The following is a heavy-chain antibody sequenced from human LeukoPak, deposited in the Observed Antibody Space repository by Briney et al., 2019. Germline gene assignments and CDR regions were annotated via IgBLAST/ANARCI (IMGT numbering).Heavy chain of an antibody. CDR2: INGDGSTT. CDR1: GFTFSTYW. V-gene: IGHV3-74*01. Sequence: GGSLRLSCAASGFTFSTYWMHWVRQAPGKGLMWVSHINGDGSTTTYADSVKGRLTISRDNAKNSLFLQMNSLTAEDTAVYYCARDPYSGGYWNYYYYYMDVWGKGTTVTISS. CDR3: ARDPYSGGYWNYYYYYMDV. J-gene: IGHJ6*03. D-gene: IGHD1-26*01.